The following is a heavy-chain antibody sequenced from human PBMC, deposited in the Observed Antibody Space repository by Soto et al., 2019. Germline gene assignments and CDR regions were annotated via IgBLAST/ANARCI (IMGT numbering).Heavy chain of an antibody. CDR1: GGSISSSSYY. CDR2: IYYSGST. J-gene: IGHJ6*02. D-gene: IGHD6-19*01. V-gene: IGHV4-39*01. Sequence: SETLSLTCTVSGGSISSSSYYWGWIRQPPGKWLEWIGSIYYSGSTYYNPSLKSRVTISVDTSKNQFSLKLSSVTAADTAVYYCARATGIAVAGTLYYYYGMDVWGQGTTVTVYS. CDR3: ARATGIAVAGTLYYYYGMDV.